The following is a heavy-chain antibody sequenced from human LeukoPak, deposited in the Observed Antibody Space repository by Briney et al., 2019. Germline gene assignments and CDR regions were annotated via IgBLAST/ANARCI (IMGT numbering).Heavy chain of an antibody. D-gene: IGHD6-13*01. CDR1: GYTFTNYY. CDR3: AREGGIAAADEGWFDP. CDR2: INPSGGST. J-gene: IGHJ5*02. V-gene: IGHV1-46*01. Sequence: GASVKASCKASGYTFTNYYMHWVRQAPGQGLEWMGIINPSGGSTSYAQKFQGRVTMTRDTSTSTVYMELSSLRSEDTAVYYCAREGGIAAADEGWFDPWGQGTLVTVSS.